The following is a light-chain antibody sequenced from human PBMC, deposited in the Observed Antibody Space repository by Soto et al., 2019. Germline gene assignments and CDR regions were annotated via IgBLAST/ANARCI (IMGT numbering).Light chain of an antibody. CDR1: SSDIGGHNY. CDR2: DVY. CDR3: TSYTSSSTLRV. J-gene: IGLJ3*02. V-gene: IGLV2-14*01. Sequence: QSALTQPAPVSGSPGQSITISCAGTSSDIGGHNYVSWHQQHPGKAPKLMIHDVYNRPSGVSNRFSGSKSGNTASLTISGLQAEGEADYYCTSYTSSSTLRVFGGGTKLTVL.